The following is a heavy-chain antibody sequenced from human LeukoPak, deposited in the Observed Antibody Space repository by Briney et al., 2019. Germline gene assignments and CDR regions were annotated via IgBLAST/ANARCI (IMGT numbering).Heavy chain of an antibody. CDR2: IKLDGSEK. V-gene: IGHV3-7*03. CDR1: GFTFGKYW. CDR3: ARDQYDTWSRRGNFDS. Sequence: GGSLRLSCVVSGFTFGKYWMSWVRQAPGKGLEWVANIKLDGSEKNYVDSVKGRFTISRDNTKNSLYLQMNSLRAEDTAVFYCARDQYDTWSRRGNFDSWGQGTLVIVSS. J-gene: IGHJ4*02. D-gene: IGHD3-3*01.